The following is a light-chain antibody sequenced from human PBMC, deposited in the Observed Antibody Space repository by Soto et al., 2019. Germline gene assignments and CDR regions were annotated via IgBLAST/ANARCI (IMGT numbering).Light chain of an antibody. Sequence: DIQMTQCPSTLSASVGDRVTITCRASQSISSYLNWYQQKPGKAPKLLIYAASSLQSGVPSRFSGSASGTDFTLTISSLQPEDFATYYCQQSYSTPRTFGQETKVDIK. CDR1: QSISSY. J-gene: IGKJ1*01. CDR3: QQSYSTPRT. CDR2: AAS. V-gene: IGKV1-39*01.